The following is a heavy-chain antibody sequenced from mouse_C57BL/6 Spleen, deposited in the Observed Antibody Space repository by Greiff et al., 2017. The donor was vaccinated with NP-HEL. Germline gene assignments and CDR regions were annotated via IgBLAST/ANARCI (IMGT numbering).Heavy chain of an antibody. J-gene: IGHJ2*01. CDR1: GYSFTGYY. CDR2: INPSTGGT. V-gene: IGHV1-42*01. D-gene: IGHD4-1*01. CDR3: ASHNWPLHY. Sequence: VQLQQSGPELVKPGASVKISCKASGYSFTGYYMNWVKQSPEKSLEWIGEINPSTGGTTYNQTFKAKATLTVDKSSSTAYRQLKSLTSEDSAVYYGASHNWPLHYWGQGTTLTVSS.